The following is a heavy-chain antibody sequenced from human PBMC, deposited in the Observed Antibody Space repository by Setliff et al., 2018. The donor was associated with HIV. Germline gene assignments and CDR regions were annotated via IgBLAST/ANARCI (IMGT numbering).Heavy chain of an antibody. CDR2: IIHSGST. CDR3: ASGYLLTY. V-gene: IGHV4-34*12. D-gene: IGHD3-22*01. CDR1: GGSFSGYY. Sequence: KSSETLSLTCAVYGGSFSGYYWSWIRQPPGKGLEWIGEIIHSGSTNYNPSLKSRVTISVDTSKNQFSLKLSSVTAADTAVYYCASGYLLTYWGQGTLVTVSS. J-gene: IGHJ4*02.